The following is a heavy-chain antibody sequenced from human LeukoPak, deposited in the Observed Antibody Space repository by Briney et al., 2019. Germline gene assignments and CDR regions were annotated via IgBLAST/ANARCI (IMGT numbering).Heavy chain of an antibody. Sequence: PSQTLSLTCTVSGGSISSGSYYWSWVRQPAGKGLEWIGRIYTSGSTNYNPSLKSRVTISVDTSKNQFSLKLSSVTAADTAVYYCARGSYSSGWSPGYYFDYWGQGTPVTVSS. V-gene: IGHV4-61*02. D-gene: IGHD6-19*01. J-gene: IGHJ4*02. CDR3: ARGSYSSGWSPGYYFDY. CDR1: GGSISSGSYY. CDR2: IYTSGST.